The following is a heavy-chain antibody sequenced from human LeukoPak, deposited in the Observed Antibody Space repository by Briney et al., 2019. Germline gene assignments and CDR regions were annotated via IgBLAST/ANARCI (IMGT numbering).Heavy chain of an antibody. CDR3: ARVDIVATSCDY. Sequence: ASVKVSCKASGYTFTSYDINWVRPATGQGLAWMGWMNPNSGNTGYAQKFQGRVTMTRNTSISTAYMELSSLRSDDTAVYYCARVDIVATSCDYWGQGTLVTVSS. V-gene: IGHV1-8*01. D-gene: IGHD5-12*01. J-gene: IGHJ4*02. CDR2: MNPNSGNT. CDR1: GYTFTSYD.